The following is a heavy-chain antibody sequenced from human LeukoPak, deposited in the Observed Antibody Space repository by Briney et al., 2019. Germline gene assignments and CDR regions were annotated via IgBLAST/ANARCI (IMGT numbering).Heavy chain of an antibody. Sequence: GGSLRLSCAASGFTFSSYSMSWVRQAPGKGLEWVSSISSSSSYIYYADSVKGRFTISRDNAKSSLYLQMNSLRAEDTAVYYCARGWDSSGWHDYYYMDVWGKGTTVTVSS. CDR3: ARGWDSSGWHDYYYMDV. J-gene: IGHJ6*03. V-gene: IGHV3-21*01. CDR2: ISSSSSYI. D-gene: IGHD6-19*01. CDR1: GFTFSSYS.